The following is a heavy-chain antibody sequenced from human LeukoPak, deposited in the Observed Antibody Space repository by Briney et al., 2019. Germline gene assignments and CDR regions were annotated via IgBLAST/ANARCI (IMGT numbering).Heavy chain of an antibody. CDR2: INPHSGGT. CDR1: GYTFTGYY. D-gene: IGHD2-15*01. CDR3: MRSVGSTNWYAY. V-gene: IGHV1-2*02. Sequence: SVKVSCKASGYTFTGYYIHWVRQAPGQGLEWMGWINPHSGGTNSAQKFQGRVTMTRDTSISTAYMELNNLRSDDAAVYYCMRSVGSTNWYAYWGQGTHVIVSS. J-gene: IGHJ5*01.